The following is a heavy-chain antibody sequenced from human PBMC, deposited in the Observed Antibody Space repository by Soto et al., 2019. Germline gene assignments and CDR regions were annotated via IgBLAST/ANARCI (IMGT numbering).Heavy chain of an antibody. V-gene: IGHV4-34*01. J-gene: IGHJ3*02. CDR3: ARALYSSSWYPVAFDI. Sequence: SETLSLTCAVYGGSFSGYYWSWIRQPPGKGLEWIGEINHSGSTNYNPSLKSRVTISVDTSKNQFSLKLSSVTAADTAVYYCARALYSSSWYPVAFDIWGQGTMVTVSS. CDR1: GGSFSGYY. CDR2: INHSGST. D-gene: IGHD6-13*01.